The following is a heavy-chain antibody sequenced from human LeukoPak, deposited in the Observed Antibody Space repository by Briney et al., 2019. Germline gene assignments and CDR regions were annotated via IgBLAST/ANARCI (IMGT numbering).Heavy chain of an antibody. Sequence: GGSLRLSCAASGFTFSSYGMHWVRQAPGKGLEWVAVKSYDGSNKYYADSVKGRFTISRDNAKNSLYLQMNSLRAEDTAVYYRARDRGNQRGYYYYYMDVWGKGTTVTVSS. J-gene: IGHJ6*03. V-gene: IGHV3-30*03. CDR1: GFTFSSYG. CDR3: ARDRGNQRGYYYYYMDV. CDR2: KSYDGSNK. D-gene: IGHD1-14*01.